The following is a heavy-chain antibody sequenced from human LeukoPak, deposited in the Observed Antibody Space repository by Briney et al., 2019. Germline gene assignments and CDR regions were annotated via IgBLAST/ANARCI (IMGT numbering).Heavy chain of an antibody. Sequence: PSETLSLTCAVYGGSFSGYYWSWIRQPPGKGLEWIGEINHSGSTNYNPSLKSRVTISVDTSMNQFSLKLSSVTAADTAVYYCATRYSSSWYSRGLDYWGQGTLVAVSS. CDR3: ATRYSSSWYSRGLDY. D-gene: IGHD6-13*01. CDR1: GGSFSGYY. V-gene: IGHV4-34*01. CDR2: INHSGST. J-gene: IGHJ4*02.